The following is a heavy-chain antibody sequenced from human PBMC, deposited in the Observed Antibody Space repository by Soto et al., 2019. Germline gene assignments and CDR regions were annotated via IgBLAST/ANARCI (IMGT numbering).Heavy chain of an antibody. CDR1: GYTFTGHY. CDR3: GRGRSWQIVVCY. V-gene: IGHV1-2*02. D-gene: IGHD1-26*01. J-gene: IGHJ4*01. Sequence: GASVEVSCKASGYTFTGHYIHWVRQAPEQGPEWMGEIGPESGATRYAQRFQGRVTMTRDMSITTVYMELNNLSPDDTAVYYCGRGRSWQIVVCYWGHVTPVTVSS. CDR2: IGPESGAT.